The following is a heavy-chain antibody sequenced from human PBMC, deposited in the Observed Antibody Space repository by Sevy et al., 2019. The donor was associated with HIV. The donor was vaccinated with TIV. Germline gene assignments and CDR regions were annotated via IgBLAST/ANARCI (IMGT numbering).Heavy chain of an antibody. CDR1: GGTFSSYA. J-gene: IGHJ3*02. V-gene: IGHV1-69*13. CDR3: ARDKGGYAPDAFDI. Sequence: ASAKVSCKASGGTFSSYAISWVRQAPGQGLEWMGGIIPIFGTANYAQKFQGRVTITADESTSTAYMELSSLRSEDTAVYYCARDKGGYAPDAFDIWGQGTMVTVSS. D-gene: IGHD5-12*01. CDR2: IIPIFGTA.